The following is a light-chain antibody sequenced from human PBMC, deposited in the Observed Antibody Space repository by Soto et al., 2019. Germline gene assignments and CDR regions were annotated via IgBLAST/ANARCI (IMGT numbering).Light chain of an antibody. CDR2: DAS. V-gene: IGKV3-11*01. J-gene: IGKJ1*01. CDR3: QQYSISPQT. CDR1: QSVSSY. Sequence: IVLTQSPATLSLSPGERATLSCRASQSVSSYLAWYQQKPGQAPRLLIYDASNRATGIPARFSGSGSGTDFTLTISSLEPEDFAVYYCQQYSISPQTFGQGTKVDIK.